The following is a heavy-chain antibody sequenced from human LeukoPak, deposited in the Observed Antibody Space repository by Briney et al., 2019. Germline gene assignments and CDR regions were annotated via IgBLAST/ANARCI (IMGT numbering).Heavy chain of an antibody. CDR3: ARDRLSVGQQPADY. CDR1: GLTFSSHW. D-gene: IGHD6-13*01. J-gene: IGHJ4*02. V-gene: IGHV3-74*01. Sequence: GGSLRLSCAASGLTFSSHWMHWVRQAPGKGLVWVSRINSDGSSTNYADSVKGRFTISRDNAKNTLYLQMNSLRAEDTAVYYCARDRLSVGQQPADYWGQGTLVTVSS. CDR2: INSDGSST.